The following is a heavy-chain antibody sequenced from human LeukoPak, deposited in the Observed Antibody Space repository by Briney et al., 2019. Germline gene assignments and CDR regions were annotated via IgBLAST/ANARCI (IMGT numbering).Heavy chain of an antibody. CDR1: GGSISSSSYY. J-gene: IGHJ4*02. D-gene: IGHD4-11*01. CDR2: IYYSGST. CDR3: ARDHQLYSNFY. V-gene: IGHV4-39*07. Sequence: SETLSLTCTVSGGSISSSSYYWGWIRQPPGKGLEWIGSIYYSGSTYYNPSLKSRVTISVDTSKNQFSLKLSSVTAADTAVYYCARDHQLYSNFYWGQGTLVTVSS.